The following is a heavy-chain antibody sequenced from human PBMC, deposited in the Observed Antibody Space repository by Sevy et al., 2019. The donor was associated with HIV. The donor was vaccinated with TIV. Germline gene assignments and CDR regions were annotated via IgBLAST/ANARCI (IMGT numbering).Heavy chain of an antibody. CDR1: GDSINTYY. V-gene: IGHV4-59*08. J-gene: IGHJ4*02. CDR2: VSHSGNT. Sequence: SETLSLTCTVSGDSINTYYWSWIRQPPGKGLEWIGYVSHSGNTNYNPSLESRVSMSVDTSTNQFSLKVKSVTAADTAVYYCARLRWDLVVVPGATPGCYFDSWGQGTLVTVSS. D-gene: IGHD2-2*02. CDR3: ARLRWDLVVVPGATPGCYFDS.